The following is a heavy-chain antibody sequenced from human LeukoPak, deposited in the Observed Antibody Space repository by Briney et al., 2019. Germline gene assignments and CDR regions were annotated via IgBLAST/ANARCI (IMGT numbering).Heavy chain of an antibody. CDR2: INPSGGST. CDR3: ARDPLITATTTWFDP. J-gene: IGHJ5*02. CDR1: GYTFTSYY. Sequence: ASVKVSCKASGYTFTSYYMHWVRQAPGQGLEWMGIINPSGGSTRYAQRFQGRVTMTRDTSTKTVYMEMSSLRSEDTAVYYCARDPLITATTTWFDPWGQGTLDTVSS. D-gene: IGHD1-7*01. V-gene: IGHV1-46*01.